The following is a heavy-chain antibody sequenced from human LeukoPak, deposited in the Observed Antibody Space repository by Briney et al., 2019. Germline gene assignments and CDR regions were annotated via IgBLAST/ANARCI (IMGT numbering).Heavy chain of an antibody. CDR3: AGPLGVVNPDVTFDI. Sequence: GGSLRLSCAASGFTFSSYCMNWVRQAPGKGLEWVSSISSSSSYIYYADSVKGRFTISRDNAKNSLYLQMNSLRAEDTAVYYCAGPLGVVNPDVTFDIWGQGTMVTVSS. CDR2: ISSSSSYI. CDR1: GFTFSSYC. D-gene: IGHD4-23*01. J-gene: IGHJ3*02. V-gene: IGHV3-21*01.